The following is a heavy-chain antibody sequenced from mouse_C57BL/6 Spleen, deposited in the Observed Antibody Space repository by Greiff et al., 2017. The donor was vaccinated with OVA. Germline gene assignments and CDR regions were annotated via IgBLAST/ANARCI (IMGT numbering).Heavy chain of an antibody. CDR3: ARWGTGYCDY. CDR1: GYTFTSYW. CDR2: IDPSDSYT. D-gene: IGHD3-3*01. Sequence: QVQLQQPGAELVKPGASVKLSCKASGYTFTSYWMQWVKQRPGQGLEWIGEIDPSDSYTNYNQKFKGKATLTVDTSSSTAYMQLSCLTSEDSAVYYCARWGTGYCDYWGKGTTLTVSS. V-gene: IGHV1-50*01. J-gene: IGHJ2*01.